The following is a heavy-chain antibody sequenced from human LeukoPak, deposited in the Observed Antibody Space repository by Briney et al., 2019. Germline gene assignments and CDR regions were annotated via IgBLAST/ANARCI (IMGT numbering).Heavy chain of an antibody. CDR3: VKNDGWFHLAQ. J-gene: IGHJ4*02. CDR1: GFNFRDHW. V-gene: IGHV3-7*03. Sequence: GGSLRLSCAVSGFNFRDHWMDWVRQAPGKGLQWVGHIKNDGSETYYLDSLKGRFSISRDNTNNALYLQMNSLRVEDTAVYYCVKNDGWFHLAQWGQGTLVTVSS. D-gene: IGHD6-19*01. CDR2: IKNDGSET.